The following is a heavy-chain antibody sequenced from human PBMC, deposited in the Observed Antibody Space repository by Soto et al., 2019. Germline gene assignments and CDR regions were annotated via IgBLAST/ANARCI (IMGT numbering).Heavy chain of an antibody. D-gene: IGHD3-22*01. V-gene: IGHV2-5*01. Sequence: AGPTLVNPTHTLTRTCTFSGFSLSTIGVGVGWIRQPPGNSLEWLALIYWNDDKRYSPSLNSRLTITKDTSKNQVVLTMTNMDPVDNATYYSAHTRDEYYYDSSGDSPFDYWYQGTRLTISP. CDR3: AHTRDEYYYDSSGDSPFDY. J-gene: IGHJ4*02. CDR2: IYWNDDK. CDR1: GFSLSTIGVG.